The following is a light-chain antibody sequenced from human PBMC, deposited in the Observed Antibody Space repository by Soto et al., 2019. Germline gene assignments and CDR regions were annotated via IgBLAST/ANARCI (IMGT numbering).Light chain of an antibody. J-gene: IGKJ5*01. CDR3: QQRSNWPPIT. CDR1: QSVRSER. Sequence: EIVLTHSPDTLSLSPGERATLSCRASQSVRSERLAWYQQKRGQAPTLLIFDASSRASGTPERFSGSGSGTDFTLTISRLEPEDFAVYYCQQRSNWPPITFGQGTRLEIK. CDR2: DAS. V-gene: IGKV3D-20*02.